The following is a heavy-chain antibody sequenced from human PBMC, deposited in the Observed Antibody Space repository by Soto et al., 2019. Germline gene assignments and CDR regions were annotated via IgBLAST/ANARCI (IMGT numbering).Heavy chain of an antibody. V-gene: IGHV3-23*01. CDR3: AKGVPGIAVAGTGYFQH. CDR2: ISGSGDST. D-gene: IGHD6-19*01. J-gene: IGHJ1*01. CDR1: GFTFNSYA. Sequence: EVQLLESGGGLVQPGGSLRLSCAASGFTFNSYAMSWVRQAPGKGLEWVSGISGSGDSTYYADSVKGRFTISRDNSKNTLYLQVNSLRAEDTAVYYCAKGVPGIAVAGTGYFQHWGQGTLVTVSS.